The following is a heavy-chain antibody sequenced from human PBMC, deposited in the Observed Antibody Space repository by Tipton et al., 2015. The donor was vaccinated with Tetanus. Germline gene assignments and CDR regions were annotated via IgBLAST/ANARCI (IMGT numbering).Heavy chain of an antibody. CDR2: ISNSGGYK. J-gene: IGHJ4*02. Sequence: SLRLSCAASGFTFSFYWMNWVRQAPGKGLEWVSSISNSGGYKYYPESVKGRFTSSRDNAKNSLYLQRNSLRAEDAALYYCASGRTLDYWGQGTLVTVSS. CDR1: GFTFSFYW. CDR3: ASGRTLDY. V-gene: IGHV3-21*01.